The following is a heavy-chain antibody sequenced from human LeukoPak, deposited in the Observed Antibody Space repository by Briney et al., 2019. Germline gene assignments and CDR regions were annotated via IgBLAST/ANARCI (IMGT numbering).Heavy chain of an antibody. CDR1: GYTFTSYD. Sequence: ASVKVSCKASGYTFTSYDINWVRQATGQGLEWMGWMNPNSGNTGYAQKFQGRVTITRDTSASTAYMELSSLRSEDTAVYYCARLSGYYPPYFDYWGQGTLVTVSS. D-gene: IGHD3-22*01. V-gene: IGHV1-8*01. CDR2: MNPNSGNT. CDR3: ARLSGYYPPYFDY. J-gene: IGHJ4*02.